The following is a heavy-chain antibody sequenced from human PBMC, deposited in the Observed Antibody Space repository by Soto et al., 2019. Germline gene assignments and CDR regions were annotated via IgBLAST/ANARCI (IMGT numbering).Heavy chain of an antibody. D-gene: IGHD6-13*01. CDR3: ARGRNLYSSSWYGLGTTQFDP. V-gene: IGHV4-34*01. J-gene: IGHJ5*02. CDR2: INHSGST. Sequence: QVQLQQWGAGLLKPSETLSLTCAVYGGSFSGYYWSWIRQPPGKGLEWIGEINHSGSTNYNPSLKSRVTISVDTSKNHFSLKLSSVTAADTAVYYCARGRNLYSSSWYGLGTTQFDPWGQGTLVTVSS. CDR1: GGSFSGYY.